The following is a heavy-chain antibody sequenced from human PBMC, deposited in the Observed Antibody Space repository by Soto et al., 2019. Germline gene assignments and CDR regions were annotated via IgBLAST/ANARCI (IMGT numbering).Heavy chain of an antibody. J-gene: IGHJ4*02. V-gene: IGHV4-31*01. CDR1: GGSISSDCYY. CDR3: ARQPLSGYFDK. CDR2: IYYSGTT. Sequence: SETLSLTCTVSGGSISSDCYYWSWNRQHPGKGLEWIGYIYYSGTTYYNPSLKSPVTISVDTTKNQFYLKLSSVTAADTAVNYWARQPLSGYFDKGGKETLLT. D-gene: IGHD6-25*01.